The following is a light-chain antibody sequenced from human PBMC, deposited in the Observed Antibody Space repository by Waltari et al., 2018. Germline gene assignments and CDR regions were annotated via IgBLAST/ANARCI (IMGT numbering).Light chain of an antibody. CDR2: DES. V-gene: IGKV1-33*01. J-gene: IGKJ3*01. Sequence: DIQMTQAPSSLSASVGERVTVTCWASRSITRFLHWYKHKAGKAPKLLIYDESNLETGVPSRFSGSGSGTDFTFTISSLQPEDIATYYCQQYDNLPFTFGPGTKVDIK. CDR3: QQYDNLPFT. CDR1: RSITRF.